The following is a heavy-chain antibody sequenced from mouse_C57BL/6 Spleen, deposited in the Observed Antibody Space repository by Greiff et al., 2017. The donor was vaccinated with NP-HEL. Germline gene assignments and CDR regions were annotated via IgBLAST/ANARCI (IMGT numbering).Heavy chain of an antibody. Sequence: QVQLKESGAELVKPGASVKLSCKASGYTFTSYWMHWVKQRPGQGLEWIGMIHPNSGSTNYNEKFKSKATLTVDKSSSTAYMQRSSLTSEDSAVYCCARGGAGGYFDYWGQGTTLTVSS. V-gene: IGHV1-64*01. CDR2: IHPNSGST. CDR3: ARGGAGGYFDY. J-gene: IGHJ2*01. CDR1: GYTFTSYW.